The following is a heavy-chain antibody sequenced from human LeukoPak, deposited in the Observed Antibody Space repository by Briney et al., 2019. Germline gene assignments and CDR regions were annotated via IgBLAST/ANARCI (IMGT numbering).Heavy chain of an antibody. CDR3: ARVTIFGVPNFDY. V-gene: IGHV4-34*01. CDR1: GGSFSGYY. CDR2: INHSGST. Sequence: SETLSPTCAVYGGSFSGYYWSWIRQPPGKGLEWIGEINHSGSTNYNPSLKSRVTISVDTSKNQFSLKLSSVTAADTAVYYCARVTIFGVPNFDYWGQGTLVTVSS. D-gene: IGHD3-3*01. J-gene: IGHJ4*02.